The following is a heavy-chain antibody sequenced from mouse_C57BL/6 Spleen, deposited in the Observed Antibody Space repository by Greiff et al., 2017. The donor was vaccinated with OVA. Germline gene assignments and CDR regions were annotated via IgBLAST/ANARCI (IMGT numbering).Heavy chain of an antibody. CDR2: ISGGGGNT. CDR3: ARQGKNWVYYFDY. Sequence: EVQRVESGGGLVKPGGSLKLSCAASGFTFSSYTMSWVRPTPEKRLEWVATISGGGGNTYYPDSVKGRFTISRDNAKNTLYLQMSSLRSEDTALDYCARQGKNWVYYFDYWGQGTTLTVSS. J-gene: IGHJ2*01. CDR1: GFTFSSYT. D-gene: IGHD4-1*01. V-gene: IGHV5-9*01.